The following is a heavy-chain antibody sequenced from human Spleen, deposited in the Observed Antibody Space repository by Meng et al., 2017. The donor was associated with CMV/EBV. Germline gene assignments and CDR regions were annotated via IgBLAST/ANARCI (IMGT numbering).Heavy chain of an antibody. CDR1: GFTFTTSA. D-gene: IGHD2-2*01. CDR2: IVVDRGST. J-gene: IGHJ6*02. CDR3: VADPSAVVPSPIPYVMDV. Sequence: SVKVSCKASGFTFTTSAVQWVRQARGQRPEWTGWIVVDRGSTKYAQKFQERVTITRDMSTSTAYMELSSLRSEDTAVYYCVADPSAVVPSPIPYVMDVWGQGTTVTVSS. V-gene: IGHV1-58*01.